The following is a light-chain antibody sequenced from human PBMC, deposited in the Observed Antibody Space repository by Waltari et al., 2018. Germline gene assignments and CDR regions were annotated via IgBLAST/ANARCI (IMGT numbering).Light chain of an antibody. Sequence: QSALTQPASVSGSPGQSISISCTGTSSDAGDFNYVAWDQQHPGKAPHGMIWPASNRPAGVSTRFSGSKSGNTASLTSSGRQAEDEANYYCTSDTSSFVLFGGGTKVTVL. CDR1: SSDAGDFNY. V-gene: IGLV2-14*03. J-gene: IGLJ2*01. CDR2: PAS. CDR3: TSDTSSFVL.